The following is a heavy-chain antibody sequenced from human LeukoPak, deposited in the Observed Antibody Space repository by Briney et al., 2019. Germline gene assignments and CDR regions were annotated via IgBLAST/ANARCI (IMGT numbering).Heavy chain of an antibody. CDR1: GGSISNYH. D-gene: IGHD5-12*01. V-gene: IGHV4-59*01. J-gene: IGHJ6*03. CDR3: ARAQRGYSGYGIYYYMDV. Sequence: SETLSLTCTVSGGSISNYHWSWIRQPPGKGLEWIGYIYYSGSTNYNPSLKSRVTISVDTSKNRFSLKLSSVTAADTAVYYCARAQRGYSGYGIYYYMDVWGKGTTVTVSS. CDR2: IYYSGST.